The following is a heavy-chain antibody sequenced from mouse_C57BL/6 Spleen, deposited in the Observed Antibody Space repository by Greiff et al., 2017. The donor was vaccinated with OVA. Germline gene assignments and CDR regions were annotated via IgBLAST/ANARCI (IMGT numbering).Heavy chain of an antibody. V-gene: IGHV1-81*01. D-gene: IGHD2-3*01. Sequence: VQLQQSGAELARPGASVKLSCKASGYTFTSYGISWVKQRTGQGLEWIGEISPRSGNTYYNEKFKGKATLTADKSSSTAYMELRSLTSEDSAVYFCARRIYDGYYGYFDVWGTGTTVTVSS. J-gene: IGHJ1*03. CDR3: ARRIYDGYYGYFDV. CDR1: GYTFTSYG. CDR2: ISPRSGNT.